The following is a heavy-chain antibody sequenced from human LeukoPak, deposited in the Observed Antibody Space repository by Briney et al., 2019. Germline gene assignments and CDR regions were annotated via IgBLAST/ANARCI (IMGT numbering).Heavy chain of an antibody. Sequence: AGTLSLTCAVYGGSFSGYYWGWIRQPPGKGLEWIGSIYYSGTTNYNPSLKSRVTISLGMSKNQFSLKLSSVTAADTAVYYCARLPMAVTPHVDYWGQGTLVTVSS. CDR3: ARLPMAVTPHVDY. CDR1: GGSFSGYY. J-gene: IGHJ4*02. V-gene: IGHV4-59*01. D-gene: IGHD2-21*02. CDR2: IYYSGTT.